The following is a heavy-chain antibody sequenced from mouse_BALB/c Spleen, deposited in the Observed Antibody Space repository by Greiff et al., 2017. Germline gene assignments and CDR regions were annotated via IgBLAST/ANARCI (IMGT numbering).Heavy chain of an antibody. CDR1: GFTFSSFG. V-gene: IGHV5-17*02. J-gene: IGHJ3*01. Sequence: EVKLMESGGGLVQPGGSRKLSCAASGFTFSSFGMHWVRQAPEKGLEWVAYISSGSSTIYYADTVKGRFTISRDNPKNTLFLQMTSLRSEDTAMYYCARERDRSWFAYWGQGTLVTVSA. D-gene: IGHD3-3*01. CDR2: ISSGSSTI. CDR3: ARERDRSWFAY.